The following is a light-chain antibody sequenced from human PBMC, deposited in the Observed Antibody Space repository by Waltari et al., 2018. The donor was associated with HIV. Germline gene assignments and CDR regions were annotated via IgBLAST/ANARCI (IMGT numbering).Light chain of an antibody. V-gene: IGLV1-44*01. CDR1: SPTIRSTT. CDR3: AAWDRSLNGPV. Sequence: QSVLPQPPSASGTPGQRVTISCSASSPTIRSTTVTWYQQLPGTAPKLLIYYNNQRPSGVPDRFSGSKSGTSASLAISGLQSEDEADYYCAAWDRSLNGPVFGTGTKVTVL. CDR2: YNN. J-gene: IGLJ1*01.